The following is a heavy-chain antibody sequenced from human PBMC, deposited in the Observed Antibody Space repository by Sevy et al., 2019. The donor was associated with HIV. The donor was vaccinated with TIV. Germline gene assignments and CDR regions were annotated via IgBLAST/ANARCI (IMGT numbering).Heavy chain of an antibody. CDR3: ARAKRSGWSGGYDY. Sequence: GGYLRLYCAASGFTFSSYGMHWVRQAPGKGLVCVAVIWYDGSNKYYADSVKGRFTISRDNSKNTLYLQMNSLRAEDTAVYYCARAKRSGWSGGYDYWGQGTLVTVSS. CDR1: GFTFSSYG. V-gene: IGHV3-33*01. J-gene: IGHJ4*02. CDR2: IWYDGSNK. D-gene: IGHD6-13*01.